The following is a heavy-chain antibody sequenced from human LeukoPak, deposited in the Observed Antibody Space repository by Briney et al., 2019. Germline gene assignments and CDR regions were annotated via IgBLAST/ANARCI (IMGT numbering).Heavy chain of an antibody. Sequence: PSQTLSLTCAVSGGSISSGGYSWSWIRQPPGKGLEWIGYIYHSGSTYYNPSLKSRATISVDRSKNQFSLKLSSVTAADTAVYYCARRTSYYYDSSGSFDYWGQGTLVTVSS. CDR1: GGSISSGGYS. CDR3: ARRTSYYYDSSGSFDY. J-gene: IGHJ4*02. CDR2: IYHSGST. V-gene: IGHV4-30-2*01. D-gene: IGHD3-22*01.